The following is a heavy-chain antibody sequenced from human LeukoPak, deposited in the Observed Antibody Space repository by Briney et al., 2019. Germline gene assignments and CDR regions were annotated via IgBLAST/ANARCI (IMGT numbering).Heavy chain of an antibody. J-gene: IGHJ5*02. V-gene: IGHV4-34*01. CDR2: INHSGNT. Sequence: SETLSLTRGVYGGSFSGYHWTWVRQPPGKGLEWIGEINHSGNTNYNPSLKSRVTISVDTSKNQFSLKLSSVTAADTAVYYCARGDGAYNWFAPWGQGTLVTVSS. CDR3: ARGDGAYNWFAP. D-gene: IGHD3-16*01. CDR1: GGSFSGYH.